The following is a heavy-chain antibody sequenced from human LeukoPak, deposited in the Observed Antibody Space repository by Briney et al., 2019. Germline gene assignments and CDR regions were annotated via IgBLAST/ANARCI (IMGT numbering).Heavy chain of an antibody. CDR2: IKQDGSEK. V-gene: IGHV3-7*01. Sequence: GGSLILSCAASGFTLSSYWMSWVRQAPGKGLEWVANIKQDGSEKYYVDSVKGRFTISRDNAKNSLYLQMNSLRAEDTAVYYCARDRSPGDYWGQGTLVTVSS. CDR3: ARDRSPGDY. J-gene: IGHJ4*02. CDR1: GFTLSSYW.